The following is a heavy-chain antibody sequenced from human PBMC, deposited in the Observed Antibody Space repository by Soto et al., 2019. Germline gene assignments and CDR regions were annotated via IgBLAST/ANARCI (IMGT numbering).Heavy chain of an antibody. CDR3: ARGERSSVLIVSVFDY. CDR2: VYYSGST. J-gene: IGHJ4*02. D-gene: IGHD1-26*01. V-gene: IGHV4-39*02. CDR1: GASLTSNNYY. Sequence: QVEMQESGPGLVRPSETLSLTCPVSGASLTSNNYYWGWIRQSPGKGLEWIGTVYYSGSTYYNPSLKSRVSISVDMSNFSLNMRSVTAADTAVYYCARGERSSVLIVSVFDYWGQGKLVSVSS.